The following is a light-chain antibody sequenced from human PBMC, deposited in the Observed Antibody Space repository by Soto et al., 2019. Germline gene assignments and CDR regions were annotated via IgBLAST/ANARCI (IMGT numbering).Light chain of an antibody. CDR2: AAS. V-gene: IGKV1-9*01. Sequence: DIQLTQSPSFLSASVGDRVTITCRASQGISSYLAWYQQKPAKAPKLLIYAASTLQSGVPSRFSGSGSGTEFTLTISSLQPEDFATYYCQQLNSYPRTFGPGTKVDI. J-gene: IGKJ3*01. CDR3: QQLNSYPRT. CDR1: QGISSY.